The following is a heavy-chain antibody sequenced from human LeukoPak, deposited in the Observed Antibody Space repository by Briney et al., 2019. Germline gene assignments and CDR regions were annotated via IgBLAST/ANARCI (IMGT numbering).Heavy chain of an antibody. Sequence: SETLSLTCTVSGGSISSNSYYWGWIRQPPGKGLKWIGSIYYSGSTYYNPSLKSRVTISVDTSKNQFSLKLSSVTAADTAVYYCACLTTADAFDIWGQGTMVTVSS. D-gene: IGHD3-22*01. J-gene: IGHJ3*02. CDR1: GGSISSNSYY. CDR2: IYYSGST. CDR3: ACLTTADAFDI. V-gene: IGHV4-39*07.